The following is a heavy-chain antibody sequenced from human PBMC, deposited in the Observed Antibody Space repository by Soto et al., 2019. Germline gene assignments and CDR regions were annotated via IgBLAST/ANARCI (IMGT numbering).Heavy chain of an antibody. V-gene: IGHV3-30*18. CDR2: ISYDGSNK. J-gene: IGHJ4*02. Sequence: QVQLVESGGGVVQPGRSLRLSCAASGFTFSSYGMHWVRQAPGKGLEWVAVISYDGSNKYYADSVKGRFTISRDNSKNTLYLHMNSLRAEDTVVYYCAKDREATYYYGSGSAFDYWGQGTLVTVSS. D-gene: IGHD3-10*01. CDR3: AKDREATYYYGSGSAFDY. CDR1: GFTFSSYG.